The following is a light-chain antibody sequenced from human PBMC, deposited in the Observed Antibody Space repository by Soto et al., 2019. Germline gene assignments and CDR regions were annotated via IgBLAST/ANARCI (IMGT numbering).Light chain of an antibody. V-gene: IGKV3-11*01. CDR2: EVS. CDR3: QMRNNWPPIFT. J-gene: IGKJ3*01. CDR1: QSVSTN. Sequence: EIVLTQSPATLSLSPGERATVSCRASQSVSTNLAWYQQKPGQAPRLLMYEVSNRATGIPARFSGIGSGTDFTLTISSLEPEDFAVYYCQMRNNWPPIFTFGPGTKVDIK.